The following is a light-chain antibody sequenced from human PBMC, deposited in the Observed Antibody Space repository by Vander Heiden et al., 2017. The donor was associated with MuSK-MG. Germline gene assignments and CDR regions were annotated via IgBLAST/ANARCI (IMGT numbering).Light chain of an antibody. CDR2: DDS. CDR1: NIGSLS. J-gene: IGLJ3*02. V-gene: IGLV3-21*02. Sequence: YVLTQPPSVSVTPGQTARITCGGDNIGSLSVHWYQQKPGQAPMVVVDDDSDRPSEIPDRFAGSNSGNTAKLTISGVEAGDEADYYGHVWSSGSQQVVFGGGTKLTVL. CDR3: HVWSSGSQQVV.